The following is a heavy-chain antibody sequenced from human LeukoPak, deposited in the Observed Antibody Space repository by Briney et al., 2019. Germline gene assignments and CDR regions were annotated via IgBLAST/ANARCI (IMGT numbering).Heavy chain of an antibody. CDR1: GYTFTSYY. CDR2: INPSGGST. V-gene: IGHV1-46*01. Sequence: ASVKVSCKASGYTFTSYYMHWVRQAPGQGLEWMGIINPSGGSTSYAQKFQGRVTMTRDTSTSTFYMELSSLRSEDTALYYCARDLENEAAYYWGQGTLVTVSS. D-gene: IGHD2-15*01. CDR3: ARDLENEAAYY. J-gene: IGHJ4*02.